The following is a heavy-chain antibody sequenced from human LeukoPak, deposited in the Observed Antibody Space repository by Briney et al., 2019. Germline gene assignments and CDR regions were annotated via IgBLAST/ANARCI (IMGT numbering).Heavy chain of an antibody. D-gene: IGHD2-2*01. Sequence: PGGSLRLSCAASGFTFSSYGMHWVRQAPGKGLEWVAFIRYDGSNKYYADSVKGRFTISRDNSKNTLYLQMNSLRAEDTAVYYCAKDPSSTRVNWFDPWGQGTLVTVSS. V-gene: IGHV3-30*02. CDR2: IRYDGSNK. CDR1: GFTFSSYG. J-gene: IGHJ5*02. CDR3: AKDPSSTRVNWFDP.